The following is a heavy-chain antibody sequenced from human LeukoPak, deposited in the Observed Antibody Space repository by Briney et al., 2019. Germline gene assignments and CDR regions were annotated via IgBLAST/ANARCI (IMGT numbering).Heavy chain of an antibody. CDR3: ARATVTRWFDP. Sequence: GGSLRLSCAASGFAFSSFGMHWVRQAPGKGLEWVAVIWYDGTNKYYADSVKGQFTISRDNPKNTLYLQMNSLRAEDTAVYYCARATVTRWFDPWGQGTLVTVSS. CDR2: IWYDGTNK. J-gene: IGHJ5*02. CDR1: GFAFSSFG. V-gene: IGHV3-33*01. D-gene: IGHD4-17*01.